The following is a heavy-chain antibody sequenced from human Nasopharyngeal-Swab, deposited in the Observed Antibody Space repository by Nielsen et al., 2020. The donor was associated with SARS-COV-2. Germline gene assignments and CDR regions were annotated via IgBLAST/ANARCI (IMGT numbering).Heavy chain of an antibody. J-gene: IGHJ4*02. CDR2: ISYDGSVK. CDR1: GFTISRYG. CDR3: TKGAQLGDY. V-gene: IGHV3-30*18. Sequence: GGSLRLSCEASGFTISRYGMHWVRQAPGKGLEWVTFISYDGSVKYYADSVKGRFTISTDVSNNTLYLQMNSLRVEDTAIYYCTKGAQLGDYWGQGTLVTSPQ. D-gene: IGHD6-13*01.